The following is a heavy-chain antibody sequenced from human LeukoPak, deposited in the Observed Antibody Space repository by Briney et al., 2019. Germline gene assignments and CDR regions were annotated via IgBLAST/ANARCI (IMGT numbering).Heavy chain of an antibody. CDR2: IYSGGST. V-gene: IGHV3-53*01. Sequence: GGSLRLSCAASGFTVSSSYMSWVRQAPGKGLEWVSVIYSGGSTYYADSVKGRFTISRDNSKNTLYLQMNSLRAEDTAVYYCARDSGSWYYYYYGMDVWGQGTTVTVSS. J-gene: IGHJ6*02. D-gene: IGHD6-13*01. CDR3: ARDSGSWYYYYYGMDV. CDR1: GFTVSSSY.